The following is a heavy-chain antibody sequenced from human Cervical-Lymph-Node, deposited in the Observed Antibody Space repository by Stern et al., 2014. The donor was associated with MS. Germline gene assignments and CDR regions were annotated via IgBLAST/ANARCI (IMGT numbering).Heavy chain of an antibody. J-gene: IGHJ3*02. CDR2: IHSDERST. V-gene: IGHV3-74*02. D-gene: IGHD2-15*01. CDR1: GFTFSTYW. Sequence: EVQLVESGGGLVQPGGSLRLSCAASGFTFSTYWMHWVRQAPGKGLVWVSRIHSDERSTTYADSVKGRFSISRDNAKNTLYLQMNSLRAEDTAVYYCARGVMVAATYAFDIWGQGTMVTISS. CDR3: ARGVMVAATYAFDI.